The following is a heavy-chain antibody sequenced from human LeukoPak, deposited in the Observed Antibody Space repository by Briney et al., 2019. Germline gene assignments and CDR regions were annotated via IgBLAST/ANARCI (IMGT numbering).Heavy chain of an antibody. CDR3: AAGPNVYYYYMDV. CDR1: GFTFSSYA. J-gene: IGHJ6*03. CDR2: ISGSGGST. D-gene: IGHD6-13*01. V-gene: IGHV3-23*01. Sequence: GGSLRLSCAASGFTFSSYAMSWVRQAPGKGLEWVSAISGSGGSTYYADSVKGRFTISRDNSKNTLYLQMNSLRAGDTAVYYCAAGPNVYYYYMDVWGKGTTVTVSS.